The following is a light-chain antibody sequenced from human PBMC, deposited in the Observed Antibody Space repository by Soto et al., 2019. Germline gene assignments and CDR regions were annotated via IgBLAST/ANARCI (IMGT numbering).Light chain of an antibody. J-gene: IGLJ3*02. Sequence: QSALTQPASVSGSPRQSITTSCTGTSSDVGDGDFVSWYQQRPGNAPKLMIYKVSNRPSGVSNRFSGSKSGNTASLTISGLQAEDEADYYCCSYTRSYTWVFGGGTKLTVL. CDR1: SSDVGDGDF. V-gene: IGLV2-14*01. CDR3: CSYTRSYTWV. CDR2: KVS.